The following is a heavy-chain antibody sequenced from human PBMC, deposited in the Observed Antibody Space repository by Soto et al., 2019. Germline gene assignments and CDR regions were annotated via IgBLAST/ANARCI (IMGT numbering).Heavy chain of an antibody. CDR1: GFTFSSYG. J-gene: IGHJ4*02. CDR3: ARDCWDYYYSSGQCGLDY. V-gene: IGHV3-33*01. D-gene: IGHD3-22*01. CDR2: IWYDGSNK. Sequence: QVQLVESGGGVVQPGRSLRLSCAASGFTFSSYGMHWVRQAPGKGLEWVAVIWYDGSNKYYADSVKGRFTISRDNSKNTLYLQMNSLRAEDTAVYYCARDCWDYYYSSGQCGLDYWGQGTLVTVSS.